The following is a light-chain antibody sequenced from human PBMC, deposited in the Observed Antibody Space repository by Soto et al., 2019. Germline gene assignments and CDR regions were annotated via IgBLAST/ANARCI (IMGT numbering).Light chain of an antibody. J-gene: IGKJ3*01. CDR2: DAS. CDR1: QDISNY. CDR3: PQYDHLPVT. V-gene: IGKV1-33*01. Sequence: DIQMTHPPSSLSASVGDRVTITCQASQDISNYLNWYQQKPGKAPKLLIYDASNLETGVPSRFSGSGSGKDFTFTISSLQPEDIATYYSPQYDHLPVTFGPGNKVDIX.